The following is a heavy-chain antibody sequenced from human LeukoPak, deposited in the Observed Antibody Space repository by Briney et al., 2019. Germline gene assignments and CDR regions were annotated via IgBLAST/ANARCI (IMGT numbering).Heavy chain of an antibody. D-gene: IGHD1-1*01. V-gene: IGHV1-18*01. CDR2: ISTYNGNT. Sequence: ASVKVSCEASGYTFTNYGISWVRQAPGQGLEWMGWISTYNGNTHYAQNLQGTFTMTTDTSTTTAYMELRSLRSDDTAVYYCARNTGNWDLDYWGQGTLVTVSS. CDR3: ARNTGNWDLDY. J-gene: IGHJ4*02. CDR1: GYTFTNYG.